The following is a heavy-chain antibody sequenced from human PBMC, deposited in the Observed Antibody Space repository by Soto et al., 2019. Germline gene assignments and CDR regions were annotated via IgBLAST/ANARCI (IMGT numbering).Heavy chain of an antibody. J-gene: IGHJ4*02. D-gene: IGHD6-13*01. V-gene: IGHV1-69*02. CDR3: ARGREEGYGSSWYGFGY. Sequence: QVQLVQSGAEVKKPGSSVKVSCKASGGTFSSYTISWVRQAPGQGLEWMGRIIPILGIANYAQKFQGRVTIAAAKTASPAYMELSSMRADDTTVYYLARGREEGYGSSWYGFGYCGQGT. CDR2: IIPILGIA. CDR1: GGTFSSYT.